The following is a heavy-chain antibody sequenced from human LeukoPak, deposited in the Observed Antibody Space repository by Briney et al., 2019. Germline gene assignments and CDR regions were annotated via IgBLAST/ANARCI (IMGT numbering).Heavy chain of an antibody. D-gene: IGHD2/OR15-2a*01. CDR2: ISSSTYI. V-gene: IGHV3-21*01. J-gene: IGHJ4*02. CDR1: EFTFSNYN. Sequence: GGSLRLSCAASEFTFSNYNMNWVRQAPGKGLEWVSYISSSTYIYYADSVKGRFTISRDNAKNSLYLQMNSLRAEDTAVYYCARDTSLDYWGQGTLVTVSS. CDR3: ARDTSLDY.